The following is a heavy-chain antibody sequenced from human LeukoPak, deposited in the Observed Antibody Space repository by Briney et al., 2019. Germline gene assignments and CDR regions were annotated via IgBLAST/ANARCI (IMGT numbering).Heavy chain of an antibody. CDR2: INPSGGST. V-gene: IGHV1-46*01. CDR3: ARSPVYYYYGMDV. J-gene: IGHJ6*02. CDR1: GYTFTSYD. Sequence: ASVKVSCKASGYTFTSYDINWVRQAPGQGLEWMGIINPSGGSTSYAQKFQGRVTMTRDTSTSTVYMELSSLRSEDTAVYYCARSPVYYYYGMDVWGQGTTVTVSS.